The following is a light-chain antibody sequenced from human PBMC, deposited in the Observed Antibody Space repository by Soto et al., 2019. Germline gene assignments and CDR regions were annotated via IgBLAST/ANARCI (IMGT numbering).Light chain of an antibody. Sequence: DIQMTQSPSTLSAAVGDRVTITCRASQNIRNWLAWYQQKPGKAPNLLIYKASSLQIGVPSRFSGSGSGTEFTLTISSLQPDDSETSYCQQYNSYSRTFGQGTKVDIK. J-gene: IGKJ1*01. CDR3: QQYNSYSRT. V-gene: IGKV1-5*03. CDR1: QNIRNW. CDR2: KAS.